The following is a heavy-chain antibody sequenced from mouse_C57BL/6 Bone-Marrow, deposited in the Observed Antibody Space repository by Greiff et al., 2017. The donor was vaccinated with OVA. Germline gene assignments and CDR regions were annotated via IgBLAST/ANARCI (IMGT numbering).Heavy chain of an antibody. D-gene: IGHD1-1*01. CDR3: ANVVADENYYAMDY. CDR2: ISSGSSTI. V-gene: IGHV5-17*01. Sequence: EVKVVESGGGLVKPGGSPKLSCAASGFTFSDYGMHWVRQAPEKGLEWVAYISSGSSTIYYADTVKGRFTISRDNAKNTLFLQMTSLRSEDTAMYYCANVVADENYYAMDYWGQGTSVTVSS. CDR1: GFTFSDYG. J-gene: IGHJ4*01.